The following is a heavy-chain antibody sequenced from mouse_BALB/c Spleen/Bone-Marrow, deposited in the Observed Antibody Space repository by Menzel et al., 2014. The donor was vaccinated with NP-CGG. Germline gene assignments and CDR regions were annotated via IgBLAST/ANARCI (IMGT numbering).Heavy chain of an antibody. V-gene: IGHV1-39*01. Sequence: EVQLQQSGPELEKPGASVKISCKASGYSFTGYNMNWVKQNNGKSLEWIGNIDPSYGGISYNQKFKGKATLTVDKSSNTAYRQLKSLTSEDSAVYYCAISIEYRPLDYWGQGTLVTVSA. CDR2: IDPSYGGI. J-gene: IGHJ3*01. D-gene: IGHD2-14*01. CDR1: GYSFTGYN. CDR3: AISIEYRPLDY.